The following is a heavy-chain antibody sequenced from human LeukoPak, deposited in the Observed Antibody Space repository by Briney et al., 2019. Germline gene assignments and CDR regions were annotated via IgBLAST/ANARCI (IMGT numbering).Heavy chain of an antibody. V-gene: IGHV4-34*01. J-gene: IGHJ4*02. CDR3: ASNSFDYYGSGSYSVDY. Sequence: SETLSLTCAVYGGSFSGYYWSWIRQPPGKGLEWIGAINHSGSTNYNPSLKSRVTISVDTSKSQFSLKLSSVTAADTAVYYCASNSFDYYGSGSYSVDYWGQGTLVTVSS. CDR2: INHSGST. D-gene: IGHD3-10*01. CDR1: GGSFSGYY.